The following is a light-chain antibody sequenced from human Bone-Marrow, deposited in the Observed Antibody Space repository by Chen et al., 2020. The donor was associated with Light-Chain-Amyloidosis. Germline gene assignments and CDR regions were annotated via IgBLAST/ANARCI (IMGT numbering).Light chain of an antibody. V-gene: IGLV3-25*03. CDR1: ALPKQY. CDR3: QSADSSGNYRV. CDR2: KDS. J-gene: IGLJ2*01. Sequence: SYELTQPPSVSVSPGQTARTTCSGDALPKQYAYWYQQKPGQAPVLVIYKDSERHSGIPERFSCSSSGTTVTLTISGVQAEDEADYYCQSADSSGNYRVFGGGTKLTVL.